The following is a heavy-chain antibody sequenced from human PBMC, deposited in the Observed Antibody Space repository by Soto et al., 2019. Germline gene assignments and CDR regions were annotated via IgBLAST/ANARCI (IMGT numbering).Heavy chain of an antibody. CDR3: ARDFWSGSGSLAFDI. CDR2: ISSSGSTI. Sequence: PGGSLRLSCAASGFTFSDYYMSWIRQAPGKGLEWVSYISSSGSTIYYAESVKGRFTISRDNAKNSLYLQMNSLRAEDTAVYYCARDFWSGSGSLAFDIWGQGTMVTVSS. J-gene: IGHJ3*02. CDR1: GFTFSDYY. D-gene: IGHD6-19*01. V-gene: IGHV3-11*04.